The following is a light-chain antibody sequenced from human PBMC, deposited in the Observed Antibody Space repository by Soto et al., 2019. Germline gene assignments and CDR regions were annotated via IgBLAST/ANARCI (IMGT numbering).Light chain of an antibody. CDR2: GAS. CDR3: QQYNNWPPHT. J-gene: IGKJ2*01. CDR1: QSVSSN. V-gene: IGKV3-15*01. Sequence: EIVMTQPPATLSVSPGERATLSCRASQSVSSNFAWYQQKPGQAPRLLIYGASTRATGIPARFSGSGSGTEFTLTISSLQSEDFAVYYCQQYNNWPPHTFGQGTKLEIK.